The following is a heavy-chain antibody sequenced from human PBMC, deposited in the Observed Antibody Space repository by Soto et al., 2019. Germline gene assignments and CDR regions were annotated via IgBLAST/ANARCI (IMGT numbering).Heavy chain of an antibody. J-gene: IGHJ3*02. V-gene: IGHV3-21*01. CDR2: ISSSSSYI. Sequence: GGSLRLSCAASGFTFSSYSMNWVRQAPGKGLEWVSSISSSSSYICYADSVKGRFTISRDNAKNSLYLQMNSLRAEDTAVYYCASNIVGTPLAFDIWGQGTMVTVSS. D-gene: IGHD1-26*01. CDR3: ASNIVGTPLAFDI. CDR1: GFTFSSYS.